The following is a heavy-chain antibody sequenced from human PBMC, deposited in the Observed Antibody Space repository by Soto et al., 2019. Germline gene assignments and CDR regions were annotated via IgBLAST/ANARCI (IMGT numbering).Heavy chain of an antibody. D-gene: IGHD2-15*01. J-gene: IGHJ4*02. CDR1: GGTFSSYA. CDR2: IIPIFGTA. Sequence: SVKVSCKASGGTFSSYAISWVRQAPGQGLEWMGGIIPIFGTANYAQKFQGRVTITADESTSTAYMELRSLRSDDTAVYYCARDQWRGCSGGRCFSATLDYWGQGALVTVSS. CDR3: ARDQWRGCSGGRCFSATLDY. V-gene: IGHV1-69*13.